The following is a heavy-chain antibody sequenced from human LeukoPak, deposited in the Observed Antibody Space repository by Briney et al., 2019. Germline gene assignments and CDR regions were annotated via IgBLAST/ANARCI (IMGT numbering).Heavy chain of an antibody. CDR2: ISYDGSNK. V-gene: IGHV3-30*18. D-gene: IGHD3-9*01. Sequence: GGSLRLSCAASGFTFSSYGMHWVRQAPGKGREWVAVISYDGSNKYYADSVKGRFTISRDNSKNTLYLQMNSLRAEDTAVYYCAKDAFDWTTAAIDYWGQGTLVTVSS. J-gene: IGHJ4*02. CDR3: AKDAFDWTTAAIDY. CDR1: GFTFSSYG.